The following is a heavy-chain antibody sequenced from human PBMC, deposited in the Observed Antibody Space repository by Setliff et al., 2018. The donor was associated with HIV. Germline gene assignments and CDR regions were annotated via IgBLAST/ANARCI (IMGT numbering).Heavy chain of an antibody. D-gene: IGHD3-22*01. CDR1: GFSFSSYT. CDR2: ISRSSTFI. J-gene: IGHJ6*02. V-gene: IGHV3-21*01. Sequence: GESLKISCAASGFSFSSYTMNWVRQAPGKGLEWVSSISRSSTFIHYGDSVKGRFTISRDDAKNSLYLQMNSLRAEDTAVYYCAREPMGGITMIVHSPYYNGMDVWGQGTTVTVSS. CDR3: AREPMGGITMIVHSPYYNGMDV.